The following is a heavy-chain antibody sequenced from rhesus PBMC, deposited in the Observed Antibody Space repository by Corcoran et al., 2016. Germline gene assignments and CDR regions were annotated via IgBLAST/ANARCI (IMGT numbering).Heavy chain of an antibody. D-gene: IGHD4-29*01. CDR1: GGPISRSY. Sequence: QLQLQESGPGLVKPSETLSVTCAVSGGPISRSYWSWIRQAPGKGLEWIGYIYGSGSSTNYNPSLKSRVTLAGDTSKNQLALKLGSVTTADTAVYYCARDRFYGSSYVAYFDYWGQGVLVTVSS. CDR3: ARDRFYGSSYVAYFDY. V-gene: IGHV4-169*02. CDR2: IYGSGSST. J-gene: IGHJ4*01.